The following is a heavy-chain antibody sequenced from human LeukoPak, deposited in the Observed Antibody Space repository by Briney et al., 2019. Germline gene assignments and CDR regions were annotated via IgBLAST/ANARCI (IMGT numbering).Heavy chain of an antibody. V-gene: IGHV3-48*02. J-gene: IGHJ4*02. CDR1: GFTFSSYT. CDR3: ARDVLSYGDSGVDY. CDR2: ISGSSTTI. Sequence: GGSLRLSCAASGFTFSSYTMTWVRQAPGKGLEWVSYISGSSTTIYYADSVKGRFTISRDNAKNLLYLQMNSLRDEDTAVYYCARDVLSYGDSGVDYWGQGTLVTVSS. D-gene: IGHD2-2*01.